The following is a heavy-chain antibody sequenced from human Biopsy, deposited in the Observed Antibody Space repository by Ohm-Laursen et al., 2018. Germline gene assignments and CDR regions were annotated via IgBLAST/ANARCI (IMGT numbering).Heavy chain of an antibody. CDR2: ISYNERT. CDR3: VREPKTGTAEAWYFDL. CDR1: GASVKTSGYF. V-gene: IGHV4-31*03. J-gene: IGHJ2*01. Sequence: TLSLTCSVSGASVKTSGYFWVWIRQRPGKGLEWIGYISYNERTHYNPSLTCRLAISFDTSNNRISLQLRSVSVADTAVYYCVREPKTGTAEAWYFDLWGRGSPVTVPS. D-gene: IGHD3-9*01.